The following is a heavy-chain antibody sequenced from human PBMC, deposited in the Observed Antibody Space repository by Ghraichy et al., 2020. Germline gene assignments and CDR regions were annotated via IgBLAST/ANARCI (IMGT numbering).Heavy chain of an antibody. Sequence: GGSLRLSCGASGFNFDDYTMSWVRQGPGRGLEWVSLISWDGGRTYYADSVKGRFTISRDNSKNSLYLQMNSLRTEDTAFYYCAHREDSTGYFDLWGRGTLVTVSS. V-gene: IGHV3-43*01. CDR3: AHREDSTGYFDL. CDR2: ISWDGGRT. CDR1: GFNFDDYT. D-gene: IGHD2-8*02. J-gene: IGHJ2*01.